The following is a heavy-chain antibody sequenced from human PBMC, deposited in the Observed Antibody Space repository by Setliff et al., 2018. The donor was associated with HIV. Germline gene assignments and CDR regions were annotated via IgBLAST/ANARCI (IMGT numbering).Heavy chain of an antibody. J-gene: IGHJ4*02. CDR2: IDPSDSDT. D-gene: IGHD3-22*01. V-gene: IGHV5-10-1*01. CDR3: ARSGGPTYNYDSSGHYPDY. Sequence: GESLKISCKGSGYMFASYWINWVRQVPGKGLEWMARIDPSDSDTNLSPSFQGHVTISVDRSITTAYLQWSSLKATDTAMYFCARSGGPTYNYDSSGHYPDYWGQGTLVTVSS. CDR1: GYMFASYW.